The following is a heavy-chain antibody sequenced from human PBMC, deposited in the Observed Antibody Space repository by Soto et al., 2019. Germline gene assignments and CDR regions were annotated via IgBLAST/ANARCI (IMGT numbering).Heavy chain of an antibody. J-gene: IGHJ5*02. CDR3: TRDASRDSSARGWFDP. Sequence: GGSLRLSGAASGFTFRSFTMNWVRQAPGKGLEWVSTISSNSAYIYYTDALRGRFTISRDNAKNSLHLQTNSLRAEDTAVYYCTRDASRDSSARGWFDPWGPGTLVTVSS. V-gene: IGHV3-21*01. CDR2: ISSNSAYI. D-gene: IGHD6-13*01. CDR1: GFTFRSFT.